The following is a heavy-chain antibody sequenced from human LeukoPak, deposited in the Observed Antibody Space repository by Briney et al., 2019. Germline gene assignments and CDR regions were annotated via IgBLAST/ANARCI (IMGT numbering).Heavy chain of an antibody. J-gene: IGHJ3*02. CDR1: GYTFTSYG. V-gene: IGHV1-18*01. CDR3: AFWVSPWDAFDI. CDR2: ISAYNGNT. Sequence: ASVKVSCKASGYTFTSYGISWVRQAPGQGLEWMGWISAYNGNTNYAQKLQGRVTMTTDTSTSTAYMELRSLRSDDTAVYYCAFWVSPWDAFDIWGQGTMVTVSS. D-gene: IGHD3-3*01.